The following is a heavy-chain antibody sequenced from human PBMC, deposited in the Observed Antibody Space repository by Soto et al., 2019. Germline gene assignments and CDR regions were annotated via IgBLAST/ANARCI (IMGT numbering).Heavy chain of an antibody. Sequence: SETLSLTCTVSGGSISSYYWSWIRQPPGKGLEWIGYIYYSGSTNYNPSVKSRVTISVDTSKNQFSLKLSSVTAADTAVYYCARGGGGAGRDISSGLDYWGQGTLVTVSS. CDR2: IYYSGST. V-gene: IGHV4-59*01. J-gene: IGHJ4*02. CDR3: ARGGGGAGRDISSGLDY. D-gene: IGHD3-10*01. CDR1: GGSISSYY.